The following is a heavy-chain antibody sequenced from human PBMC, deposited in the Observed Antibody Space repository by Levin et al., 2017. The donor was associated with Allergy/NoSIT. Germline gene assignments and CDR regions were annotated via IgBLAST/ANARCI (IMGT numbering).Heavy chain of an antibody. D-gene: IGHD5-12*01. J-gene: IGHJ3*02. Sequence: PGGSLRLSCKGSGYSFNNYWIGWVRQMPGKGLEWMGIIYPGDSDTRYRPSLQGQVTISVDKSISTAYLQWNSLKASDTAMYYCARPKRVAMRNDAFDIWGQGTMVTVSS. CDR3: ARPKRVAMRNDAFDI. CDR1: GYSFNNYW. CDR2: IYPGDSDT. V-gene: IGHV5-51*01.